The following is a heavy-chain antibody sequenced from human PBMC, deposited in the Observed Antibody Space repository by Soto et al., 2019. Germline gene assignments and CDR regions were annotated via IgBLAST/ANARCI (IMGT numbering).Heavy chain of an antibody. CDR2: INHSGST. CDR3: ARECRHHVLTGPFDY. D-gene: IGHD3-9*01. J-gene: IGHJ4*02. Sequence: SGTLSLTCAVYGESFSGYYWTWIRQPPGTGLEWIGEINHSGSTNYNPSPKSRFTISRDNSKNTLYLQMNSLRAEETAVYYCARECRHHVLTGPFDYWGQGTLVTVSS. CDR1: GESFSGYY. V-gene: IGHV4-34*01.